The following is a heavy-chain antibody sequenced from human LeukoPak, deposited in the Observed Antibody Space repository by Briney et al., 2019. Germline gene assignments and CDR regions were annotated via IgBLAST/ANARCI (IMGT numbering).Heavy chain of an antibody. Sequence: SETLSLTCTVSGGSISSYYWSWIRQPPGKGLEWIGYIYYSGSTNYNPSLKSRVTISVDTSKNQFSLKLSSVTAADTAVYYCARDGSSGFSAFDIWGQGTMVTVSS. CDR2: IYYSGST. J-gene: IGHJ3*02. D-gene: IGHD3-22*01. CDR1: GGSISSYY. CDR3: ARDGSSGFSAFDI. V-gene: IGHV4-59*12.